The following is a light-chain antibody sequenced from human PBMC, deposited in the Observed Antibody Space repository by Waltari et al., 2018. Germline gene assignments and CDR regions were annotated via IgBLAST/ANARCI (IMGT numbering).Light chain of an antibody. CDR2: RGD. Sequence: QSVLTQPPSASGTPGQRVTISCSGSYSNIRSNVLNWYQQLPGKAPKRLIYRGDRGPFGVPVRFSGSKSGSSASLAIDGLHSEDEAEYYCASWDDSLNGHWVFGGGTKVTVL. V-gene: IGLV1-44*01. CDR3: ASWDDSLNGHWV. CDR1: YSNIRSNV. J-gene: IGLJ3*02.